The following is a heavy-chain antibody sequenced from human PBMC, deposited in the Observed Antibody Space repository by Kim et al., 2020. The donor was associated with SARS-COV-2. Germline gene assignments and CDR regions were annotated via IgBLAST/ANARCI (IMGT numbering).Heavy chain of an antibody. D-gene: IGHD2-15*01. CDR3: ARGRYCSGGSCYYDFDY. CDR1: GGSFSGYY. CDR2: INHSGST. Sequence: SETLSLTCAVYGGSFSGYYWSWIRQPPGKGLEWIGEINHSGSTNYNPSLKSRVTISVDTSKNQFSLKLSSVPAADTAVYYCARGRYCSGGSCYYDFDYWGQGTLVTVSS. J-gene: IGHJ4*02. V-gene: IGHV4-34*01.